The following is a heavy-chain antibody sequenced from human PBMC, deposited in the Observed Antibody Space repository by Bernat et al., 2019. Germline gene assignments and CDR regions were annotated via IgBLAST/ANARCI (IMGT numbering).Heavy chain of an antibody. V-gene: IGHV3-72*01. CDR2: TRNKANSSTT. J-gene: IGHJ6*03. CDR1: GFSFSDHY. Sequence: EVQVVESGGGLVQPGGSLRLSCAVSGFSFSDHYMEWVRQAPGKGLEWVGRTRNKANSSTTEYAASVKGRFTISRDDSKNSLYLQMNSLKTEDTAVDYCARSPAPSGSSSSGYNYYHMDVWGKGTTVTVS. D-gene: IGHD6-6*01. CDR3: ARSPAPSGSSSSGYNYYHMDV.